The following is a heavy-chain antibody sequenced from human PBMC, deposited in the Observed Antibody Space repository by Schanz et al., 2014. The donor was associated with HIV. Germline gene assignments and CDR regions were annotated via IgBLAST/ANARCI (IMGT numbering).Heavy chain of an antibody. D-gene: IGHD3-3*01. Sequence: EVQVVESGGDLVQVGGSLRLSCEASGFTLSNYWVHWVRQAPGKGLVWVSRINVNGMIRDYADSVRGRFTISRDNARNTVHLQMSSLRTDDTAVYHCIGDAFGSKDVWGQGTTVTVSS. CDR1: GFTLSNYW. V-gene: IGHV3-74*01. J-gene: IGHJ6*02. CDR2: INVNGMIR. CDR3: IGDAFGSKDV.